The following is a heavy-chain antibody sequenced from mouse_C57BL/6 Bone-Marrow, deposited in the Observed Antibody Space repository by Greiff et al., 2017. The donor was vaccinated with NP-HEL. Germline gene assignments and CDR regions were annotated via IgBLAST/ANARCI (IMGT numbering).Heavy chain of an antibody. CDR1: GYAFSSYW. D-gene: IGHD1-1*01. Sequence: VQLQQSGAELVKPGASVKISCKASGYAFSSYWMNWVKQRPGKGLEWIGQIYPGDGDTNYNGKFKGKATLTADKSSSTAYMQLSSLTSEDSAVYFCASPLYGSSPWRYFDVWGTGTTVTVSS. V-gene: IGHV1-80*01. CDR3: ASPLYGSSPWRYFDV. CDR2: IYPGDGDT. J-gene: IGHJ1*03.